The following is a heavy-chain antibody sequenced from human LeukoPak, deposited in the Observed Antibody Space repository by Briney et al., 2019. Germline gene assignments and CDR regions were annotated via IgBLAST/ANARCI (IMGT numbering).Heavy chain of an antibody. V-gene: IGHV3-48*01. CDR3: VFPSWDY. CDR2: ISATSDTV. D-gene: IGHD1-26*01. J-gene: IGHJ4*02. CDR1: GFTFSNYN. Sequence: GGSLRLSCAASGFTFSNYNMNWVRQAPGKGLEWVSYISATSDTVYYADSVRGRFTISRDNGKDSLYLQMNSLRAEDTAVYYCVFPSWDYWGQGTLVTVSS.